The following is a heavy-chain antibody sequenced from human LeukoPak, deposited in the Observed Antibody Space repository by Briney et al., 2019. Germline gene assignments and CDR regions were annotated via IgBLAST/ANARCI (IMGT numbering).Heavy chain of an antibody. CDR1: GGTFSSYA. CDR2: IIPIFGTA. D-gene: IGHD4-17*01. CDR3: ARDRDYGDLRGGSYFDY. J-gene: IGHJ4*02. V-gene: IGHV1-69*05. Sequence: VKVSFKASGGTFSSYAISWVRQAPGQGLEWMGRIIPIFGTANYSQKFQGRVTITTDESTSTAYMELSSLRSEDTAVYYCARDRDYGDLRGGSYFDYWGQGTLVTVSS.